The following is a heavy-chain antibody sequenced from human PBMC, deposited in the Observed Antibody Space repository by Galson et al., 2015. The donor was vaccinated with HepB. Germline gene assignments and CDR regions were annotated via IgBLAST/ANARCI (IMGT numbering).Heavy chain of an antibody. J-gene: IGHJ3*02. CDR1: GFTFSSYS. D-gene: IGHD6-13*01. CDR2: ISSSSSYI. Sequence: SLRLSCAASGFTFSSYSMNWVRQAPGKGLEWVSSISSSSSYIYYADSVKGRFTISRDNAKNSLYLQMNSLRAEDTAVYYCARIRAAAGIVRVDAFEIWGQGTMVTVSS. CDR3: ARIRAAAGIVRVDAFEI. V-gene: IGHV3-21*01.